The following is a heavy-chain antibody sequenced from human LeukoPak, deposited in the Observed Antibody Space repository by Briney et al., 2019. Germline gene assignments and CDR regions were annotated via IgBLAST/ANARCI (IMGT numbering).Heavy chain of an antibody. Sequence: GGSLRLSCAASGFTVSSNYMSWVRQAPGKGLEWVSAISGSGGSTYYADSVKGRFTISRDNSKNTLYLQMNSLRAEDTAVYYCANVDYDFWSGDYWGQGTLVTVSS. CDR2: ISGSGGST. V-gene: IGHV3-23*01. D-gene: IGHD3-3*01. J-gene: IGHJ4*02. CDR3: ANVDYDFWSGDY. CDR1: GFTVSSNY.